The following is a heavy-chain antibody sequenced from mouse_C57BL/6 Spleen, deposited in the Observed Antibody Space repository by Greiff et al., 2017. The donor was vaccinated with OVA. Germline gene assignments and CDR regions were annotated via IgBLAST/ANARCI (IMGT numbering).Heavy chain of an antibody. Sequence: QVQLKQPGAELVKPGASVKVSCKASGYTFTSYWMHWVKQRPGQGLEWIGRIHPSDSDTNYNQKFKGKATLTVDKSSSTAYMQLSSLTSEDSAVYYCAIGTTVVAPFDYWGQGTTLTVSS. J-gene: IGHJ2*01. V-gene: IGHV1-74*01. CDR1: GYTFTSYW. CDR2: IHPSDSDT. CDR3: AIGTTVVAPFDY. D-gene: IGHD1-1*01.